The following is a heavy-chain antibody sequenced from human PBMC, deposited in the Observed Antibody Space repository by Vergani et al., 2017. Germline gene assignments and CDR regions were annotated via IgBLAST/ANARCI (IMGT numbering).Heavy chain of an antibody. CDR2: FDPDDGET. Sequence: QVQLVQSGAEVKKPGASVKVSCKVSGYTLTELSMHWVRQAPGKGLEWMGGFDPDDGETIYAQKFQGRVTMTEDTATDTAYMELSSLRSEDTAVYYCATPLSYYYDSSGAFDIWGQGTMVTVSS. D-gene: IGHD3-22*01. CDR3: ATPLSYYYDSSGAFDI. CDR1: GYTLTELS. V-gene: IGHV1-24*01. J-gene: IGHJ3*02.